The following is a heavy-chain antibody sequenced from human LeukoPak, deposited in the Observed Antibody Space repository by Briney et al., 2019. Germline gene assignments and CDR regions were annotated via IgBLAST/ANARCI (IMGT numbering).Heavy chain of an antibody. V-gene: IGHV1-46*01. CDR3: ARDHYHKIHSVMVTAPDY. CDR2: INPTGGST. D-gene: IGHD2-21*02. Sequence: ASVEVSCKASGYTFTSYYMHWVRQAPGEGLEWMGIINPTGGSTSYAQKFQGRVTMTRDTSTSTVYMELSSLRSEDTAVYYCARDHYHKIHSVMVTAPDYWGQGTLVIVSS. CDR1: GYTFTSYY. J-gene: IGHJ4*02.